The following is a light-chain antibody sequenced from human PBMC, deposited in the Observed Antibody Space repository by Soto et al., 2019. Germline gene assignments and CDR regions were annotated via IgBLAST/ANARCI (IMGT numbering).Light chain of an antibody. V-gene: IGKV3-20*01. Sequence: IMLTQSPGALSLSQGERATLSCRASQSVSSYLAWYQQKPGQAPRLLIYDASNRATGIPDRFSGSGSGTDFTLTISRLEPEDFAVYYCQQYGSSGTFGQGTKVDI. J-gene: IGKJ1*01. CDR3: QQYGSSGT. CDR2: DAS. CDR1: QSVSSY.